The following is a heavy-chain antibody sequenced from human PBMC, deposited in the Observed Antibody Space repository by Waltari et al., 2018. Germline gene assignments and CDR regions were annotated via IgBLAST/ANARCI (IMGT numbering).Heavy chain of an antibody. CDR2: IIPIVGTA. CDR1: GGTFSSYA. J-gene: IGHJ4*02. CDR3: ARDGLYSSGWYGPEG. D-gene: IGHD6-19*01. V-gene: IGHV1-69*01. Sequence: QVQLVQSGAEVKKPGSSVKVSCKASGGTFSSYAISWVRQAPGQGLEWMGGIIPIVGTADYAQKFQGRVTITADEATSTAYMELSSLRSEDTAVYYWARDGLYSSGWYGPEGWGQGTLVTVSS.